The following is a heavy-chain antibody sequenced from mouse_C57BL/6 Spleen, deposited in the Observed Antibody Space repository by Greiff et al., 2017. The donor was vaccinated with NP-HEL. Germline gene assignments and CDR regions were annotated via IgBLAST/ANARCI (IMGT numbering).Heavy chain of an antibody. CDR3: TRGRYFDV. J-gene: IGHJ1*03. CDR1: GYTFTDYE. V-gene: IGHV1-15*01. Sequence: VQLQQSGAELVRPGASVTLSCKASGYTFTDYEIHWVKQTPVHGLEWIGAIDPETGGTAYNQKFKGKAILTADKSSSTAYMELRSLTSEDSAVYYCTRGRYFDVWGTGTTVTVSS. CDR2: IDPETGGT.